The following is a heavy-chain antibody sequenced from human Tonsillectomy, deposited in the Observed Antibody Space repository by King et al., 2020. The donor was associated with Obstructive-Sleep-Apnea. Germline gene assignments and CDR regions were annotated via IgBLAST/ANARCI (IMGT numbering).Heavy chain of an antibody. CDR1: GGSISSYY. Sequence: QLQESGPGLVKPSETLSLTCTVSGGSISSYYWSWIRQPPGKGLEWIGYIYYSGSTNYNPSLKSRVTISVDTSKNQFSLKLSSVTAADTAVYYCARAHSSGWLNFDYWGQGTLVTVSS. CDR3: ARAHSSGWLNFDY. D-gene: IGHD6-19*01. CDR2: IYYSGST. V-gene: IGHV4-59*01. J-gene: IGHJ4*02.